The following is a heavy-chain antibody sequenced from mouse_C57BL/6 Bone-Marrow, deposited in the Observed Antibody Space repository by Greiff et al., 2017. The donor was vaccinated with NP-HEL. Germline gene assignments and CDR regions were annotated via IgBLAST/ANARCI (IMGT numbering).Heavy chain of an antibody. CDR2: IYPGSGST. CDR1: GYTFTSYW. V-gene: IGHV1-55*01. CDR3: ARGDGYVTAFAY. J-gene: IGHJ3*01. Sequence: QVQLQQPGAELVKPGASVKMSCKASGYTFTSYWITWVKQRPGQGLEWIGDIYPGSGSTNYNEKFKSKATLTVDTSSSTAYMQLSSLTSEDSAVYYCARGDGYVTAFAYWGQGTLVTVSA. D-gene: IGHD2-2*01.